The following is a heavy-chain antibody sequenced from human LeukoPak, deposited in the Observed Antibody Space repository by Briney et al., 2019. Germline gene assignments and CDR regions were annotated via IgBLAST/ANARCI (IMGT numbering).Heavy chain of an antibody. Sequence: ASVKVSCKASGYTFTSYGISWVRQAPGQGLEWMGWISAYNGNTNYAQKPQGRVTMTTDTSTSTAYMELRSLRSDDTAVYYCARDQKVPAAMDGSDGGDYWGQGTLVTVSS. J-gene: IGHJ4*02. V-gene: IGHV1-18*01. D-gene: IGHD2-2*01. CDR2: ISAYNGNT. CDR3: ARDQKVPAAMDGSDGGDY. CDR1: GYTFTSYG.